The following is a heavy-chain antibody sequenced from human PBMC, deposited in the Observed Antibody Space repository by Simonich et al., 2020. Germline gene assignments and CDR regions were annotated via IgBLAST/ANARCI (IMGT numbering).Heavy chain of an antibody. CDR1: GYTFTGYY. V-gene: IGHV1-2*02. CDR3: ARVRFEAFDI. CDR2: INPNIGGT. J-gene: IGHJ3*02. Sequence: QVQLVQSGAEVKKPGASVKVSCKASGYTFTGYYMHWVRQAPGQGLGRMGWINPNIGGTNYAQKFQGRVTMTRDTSISTAYMELSRLRSDDTAVYYCARVRFEAFDIWGQGTMVTVSS.